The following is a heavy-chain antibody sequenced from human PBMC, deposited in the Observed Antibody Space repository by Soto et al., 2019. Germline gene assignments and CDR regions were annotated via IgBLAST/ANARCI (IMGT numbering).Heavy chain of an antibody. CDR1: GFTFSSYS. Sequence: PGGSLRLSCAASGFTFSSYSMNWVRQAPGKGLEWVSSISSSSSYIYYADSVKGRFTISRDNAKNSLYLQMNSLRAEDTAVYYCARDREYQLLLTYYGMDVWGQGTTVTLSS. CDR3: ARDREYQLLLTYYGMDV. V-gene: IGHV3-21*01. J-gene: IGHJ6*02. CDR2: ISSSSSYI. D-gene: IGHD2-2*01.